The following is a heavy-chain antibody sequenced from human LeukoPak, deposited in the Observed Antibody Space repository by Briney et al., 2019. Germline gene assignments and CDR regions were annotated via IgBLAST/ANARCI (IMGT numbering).Heavy chain of an antibody. CDR1: GGSVSSGSYY. CDR2: IYYSGST. CDR3: ARGRQSPRYCSSTSCYAWWFDP. J-gene: IGHJ5*02. Sequence: SETLSLTCTVSGGSVSSGSYYWSWIRQPPGKGLEWIGYIYYSGSTNYNPSLRSRVTISVDTSKNQFSLKLSSVTAADTAVYYCARGRQSPRYCSSTSCYAWWFDPWGQGTLVTVSS. V-gene: IGHV4-61*01. D-gene: IGHD2-2*01.